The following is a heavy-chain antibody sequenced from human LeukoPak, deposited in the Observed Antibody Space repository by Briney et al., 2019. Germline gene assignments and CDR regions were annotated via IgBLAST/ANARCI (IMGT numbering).Heavy chain of an antibody. CDR1: GFTLDVYA. D-gene: IGHD4-17*01. Sequence: PGGSQRLSCAPSGFTLDVYAMPWARHAPGKGREWVSGISWSRGSIGYADSVKGRFTISRDNAKNSLYLQMNSLRDEDTALYYCAKATPSNYGDYLRGYFDYWGQGTLVTVSS. V-gene: IGHV3-9*01. CDR2: ISWSRGSI. J-gene: IGHJ4*02. CDR3: AKATPSNYGDYLRGYFDY.